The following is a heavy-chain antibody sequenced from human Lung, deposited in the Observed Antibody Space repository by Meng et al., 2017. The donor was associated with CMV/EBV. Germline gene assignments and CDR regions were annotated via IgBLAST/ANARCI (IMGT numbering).Heavy chain of an antibody. CDR1: GGTFSSYA. V-gene: IGHV1-69*05. D-gene: IGHD3-3*01. CDR2: IIPIFGTA. J-gene: IGHJ4*02. Sequence: SVXVSXKASGGTFSSYAISWVRQAPGQGLEWMGGIIPIFGTANYAQKFQGRVTITTDESTSTAYMELSSLRSEDTAVYYCASLSGYYHVFDYWGQGTLVTVSS. CDR3: ASLSGYYHVFDY.